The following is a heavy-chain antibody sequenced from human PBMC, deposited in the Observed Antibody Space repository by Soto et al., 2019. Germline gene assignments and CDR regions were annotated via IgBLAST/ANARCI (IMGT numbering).Heavy chain of an antibody. CDR1: GGSFSGYY. J-gene: IGHJ5*02. CDR3: ARGRHYYGSGSYGRWFDP. Sequence: SETLSLTCAVYGGSFSGYYWSWIRQPPGKGLEWIGEINHSGSTNYNPSLKSRVTISVDTSKNQFSLKLSSVTAADTAVYYCARGRHYYGSGSYGRWFDPWGQGTLVTVSS. D-gene: IGHD3-10*01. CDR2: INHSGST. V-gene: IGHV4-34*01.